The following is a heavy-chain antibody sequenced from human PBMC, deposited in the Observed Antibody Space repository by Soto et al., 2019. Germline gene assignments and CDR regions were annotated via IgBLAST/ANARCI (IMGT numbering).Heavy chain of an antibody. V-gene: IGHV3-30*18. CDR1: GFIFTTYD. D-gene: IGHD1-20*01. Sequence: PGGSLRLSCAASGFIFTTYDLYWVRQAPGKGLEWVALISYDGSSKYYADSVEGRFTISRDDSKNMLYLEMSSLRSDDTAVYFCAKGGRRDYHDKSGYNYYFDSWGQGTVVTVSS. J-gene: IGHJ4*02. CDR2: ISYDGSSK. CDR3: AKGGRRDYHDKSGYNYYFDS.